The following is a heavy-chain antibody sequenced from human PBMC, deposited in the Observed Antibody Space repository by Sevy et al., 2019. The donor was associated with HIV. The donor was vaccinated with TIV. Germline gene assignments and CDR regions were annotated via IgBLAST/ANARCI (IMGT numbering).Heavy chain of an antibody. D-gene: IGHD6-13*01. Sequence: GGSLRLSCAASGFTFSDHYMEWVRQAPGKGLEWVGRIRNKADSYTTEYAASVKDRFTISSDDSKNSLYLLMNSLKTEDTAVYYCATHAGIAAAGRVFDYWGQGTLVTVSS. CDR1: GFTFSDHY. CDR2: IRNKADSYTT. CDR3: ATHAGIAAAGRVFDY. J-gene: IGHJ4*02. V-gene: IGHV3-72*01.